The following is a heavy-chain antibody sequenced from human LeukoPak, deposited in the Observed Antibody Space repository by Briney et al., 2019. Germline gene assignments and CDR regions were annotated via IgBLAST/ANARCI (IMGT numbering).Heavy chain of an antibody. Sequence: PGGSLRLSCVGSGFGFSTYWMNWVRRAPGKGLEWVANIKEDGGEKYYVDSVKGRFTISRDNAKNSLYLQMNSLRDDDTAVYYCSRAKSGSSSGSFWGQGTLVIVSS. J-gene: IGHJ4*02. D-gene: IGHD6-19*01. CDR1: GFGFSTYW. CDR3: SRAKSGSSSGSF. V-gene: IGHV3-7*01. CDR2: IKEDGGEK.